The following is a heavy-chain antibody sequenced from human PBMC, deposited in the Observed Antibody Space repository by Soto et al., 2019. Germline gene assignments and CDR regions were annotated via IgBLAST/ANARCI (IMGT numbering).Heavy chain of an antibody. D-gene: IGHD3-22*01. CDR3: ARDRGYDSSGYYFM. J-gene: IGHJ4*02. CDR1: GFSFSSYA. Sequence: QVQLVESGGGVVQPGRSLRLSCAASGFSFSSYAMHWVRQAPGKGLEWVALISYDGSNEYYADSVKGRFAISRDNSKNALYLHMSGLRAEDTAVYYCARDRGYDSSGYYFMWGQGTLVTVSS. V-gene: IGHV3-30*09. CDR2: ISYDGSNE.